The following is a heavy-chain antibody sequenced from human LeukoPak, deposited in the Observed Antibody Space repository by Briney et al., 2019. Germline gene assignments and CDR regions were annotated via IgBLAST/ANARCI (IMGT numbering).Heavy chain of an antibody. CDR3: ARVGDDYGDYHFDY. V-gene: IGHV1-2*04. D-gene: IGHD4-17*01. CDR1: GYTFTGYY. Sequence: ASVKVSCKASGYTFTGYYMHWVRQAPGQGREWMGWINPNSGGTNCAQKFQGWVTMTRDTSISTAYMELSRLRADDTAVYYCARVGDDYGDYHFDYWGQGTLVTVSS. J-gene: IGHJ4*02. CDR2: INPNSGGT.